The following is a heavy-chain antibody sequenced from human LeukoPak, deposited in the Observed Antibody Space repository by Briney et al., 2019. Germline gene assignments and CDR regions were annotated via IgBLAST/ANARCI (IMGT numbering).Heavy chain of an antibody. D-gene: IGHD3-3*01. CDR1: GYTFTSYG. V-gene: IGHV1-18*01. Sequence: ASVKVSCKASGYTFTSYGISWVRQAPGQGLEWMGWISAYNGNTNYAQKLQGRVTMTTDTSTSTAYMELRSLRSDDTAVYYCARGFVWRECYDFWSGPKGAFDIWGQGTMVTVSS. J-gene: IGHJ3*02. CDR2: ISAYNGNT. CDR3: ARGFVWRECYDFWSGPKGAFDI.